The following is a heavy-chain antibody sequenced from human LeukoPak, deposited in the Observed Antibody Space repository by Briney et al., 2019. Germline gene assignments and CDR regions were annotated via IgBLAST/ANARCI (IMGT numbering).Heavy chain of an antibody. CDR1: WITFSTYS. Sequence: GGAPRPFCGAPWITFSTYSMKWGRPGPGEGLGVGSSISSGSSYIYYADSVKGRFTISRDNAKNSLYLQMNSLRAEDTAVYYCARDFRTVTTCDAFVWGQGTMVIVSS. D-gene: IGHD4-17*01. V-gene: IGHV3-21*06. CDR2: ISSGSSYI. J-gene: IGHJ3*01. CDR3: ARDFRTVTTCDAFV.